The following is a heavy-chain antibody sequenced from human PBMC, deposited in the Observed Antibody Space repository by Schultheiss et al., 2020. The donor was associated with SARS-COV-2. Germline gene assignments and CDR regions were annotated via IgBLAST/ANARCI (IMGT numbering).Heavy chain of an antibody. D-gene: IGHD6-6*01. Sequence: GGSLRLSCSASGFTFSNFAMHWVRQAPGKGLEWVSAISGSGGSTYYADSVKGRFTISRDNAKNSLYLQMNNLRAEDTAVYYCTRGGGIAARFWFDPWGQGTLVTVSS. CDR1: GFTFSNFA. CDR2: ISGSGGST. V-gene: IGHV3-23*01. CDR3: TRGGGIAARFWFDP. J-gene: IGHJ5*02.